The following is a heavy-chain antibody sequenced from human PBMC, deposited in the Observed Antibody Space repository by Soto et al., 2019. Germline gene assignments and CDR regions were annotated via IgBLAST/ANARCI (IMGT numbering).Heavy chain of an antibody. CDR3: ARGREDHVDHHFGHLFDS. J-gene: IGHJ4*02. D-gene: IGHD3-10*01. CDR2: VHHTGNT. Sequence: PSETLSLTCTVSGDSIRDSFWSWVRQPPGKGPEWIGLVHHTGNTNYNPSLETRVTMLIDASANHFSLTLTSVTPADAAIYYCARGREDHVDHHFGHLFDSWGQGTLVTVSS. CDR1: GDSIRDSF. V-gene: IGHV4-59*01.